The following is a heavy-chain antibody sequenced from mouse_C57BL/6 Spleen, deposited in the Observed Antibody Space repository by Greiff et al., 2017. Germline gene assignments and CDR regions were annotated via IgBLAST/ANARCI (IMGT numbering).Heavy chain of an antibody. Sequence: QVQLQQSGAELVKPGASVKLSCKASGYTFTEYTIHWVKQRSGQGLEWIGWFYPGSGSIKYNEKFKDKATLTADKSSSTVYMELSRLTSEDSAVYFCARHEGIYYDYDVDYAMDYWGQGTSVTVSS. D-gene: IGHD2-4*01. CDR1: GYTFTEYT. CDR3: ARHEGIYYDYDVDYAMDY. V-gene: IGHV1-62-2*01. CDR2: FYPGSGSI. J-gene: IGHJ4*01.